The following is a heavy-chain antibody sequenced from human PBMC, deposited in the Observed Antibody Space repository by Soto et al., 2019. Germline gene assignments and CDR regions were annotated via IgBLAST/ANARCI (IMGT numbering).Heavy chain of an antibody. D-gene: IGHD6-13*01. CDR3: ARSGYSSSWYFTDAFDI. V-gene: IGHV3-53*02. J-gene: IGHJ3*02. CDR2: IYSGGST. Sequence: EVQLVETGGGLIQPGGSLRLSCAASGFTVSSHYMSWVRQAPGKGLEWVSVIYSGGSTYYADSVKGRFTISRDNSKNTLYLQMNSLRAEDTAVYYCARSGYSSSWYFTDAFDIWGQGTMVTVSS. CDR1: GFTVSSHY.